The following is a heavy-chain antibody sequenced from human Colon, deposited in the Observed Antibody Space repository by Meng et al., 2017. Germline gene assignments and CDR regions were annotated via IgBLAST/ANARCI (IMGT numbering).Heavy chain of an antibody. D-gene: IGHD3-16*01. CDR2: IYSGGST. CDR3: ATGGAPLPFDP. Sequence: GESLKISCAASGFTVSSNYMSWVRQAPGKGLEWVSVIYSGGSTYYADSLKGRFTISRDNSKNTVFLQMNNLRADDTVVYYCATGGAPLPFDPWGQGTLVTVSS. CDR1: GFTVSSNY. J-gene: IGHJ5*02. V-gene: IGHV3-53*01.